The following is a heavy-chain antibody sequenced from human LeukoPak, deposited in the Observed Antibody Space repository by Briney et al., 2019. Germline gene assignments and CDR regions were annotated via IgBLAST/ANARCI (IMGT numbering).Heavy chain of an antibody. CDR3: AREGGSYSNYFDY. CDR2: IYSDGIST. V-gene: IGHV3-74*01. D-gene: IGHD1-26*01. Sequence: GGSLRLSCAASGFTFSNYWMHWVRQAPGKGLVWVSRIYSDGISTSYADSVKGRFTISRDNAKNTLYLQMNSLKAEDTAIYYCAREGGSYSNYFDYWGQGTLVTVSS. CDR1: GFTFSNYW. J-gene: IGHJ4*02.